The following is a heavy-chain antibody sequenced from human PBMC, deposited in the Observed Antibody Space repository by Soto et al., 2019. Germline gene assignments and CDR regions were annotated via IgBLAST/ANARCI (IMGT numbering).Heavy chain of an antibody. Sequence: QVQLVQSGAEVKKPGASEKVSCKASGYTFPSYAINWVRRATGQGLEWMGWMNPNSGNTGYAQKFQGRVTMTRNTSISTAYMELSSLRSEDTAVYYCAREHYGNSAWFDPWGQGTLVTVSS. D-gene: IGHD3-10*01. CDR1: GYTFPSYA. J-gene: IGHJ5*02. CDR3: AREHYGNSAWFDP. CDR2: MNPNSGNT. V-gene: IGHV1-8*01.